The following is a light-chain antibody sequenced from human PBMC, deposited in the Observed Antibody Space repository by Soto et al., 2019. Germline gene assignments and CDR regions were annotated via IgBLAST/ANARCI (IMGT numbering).Light chain of an antibody. Sequence: SPISCAKTSGDVGAYNFVSWYQQHPGKAPKLMLYDVSKRPSGVSERFSASKSGNTASLTISGLQAEDEADYYCSSYPSRRTLYVFGPVTKLTVL. CDR2: DVS. CDR3: SSYPSRRTLYV. J-gene: IGLJ1*01. CDR1: SGDVGAYNF. V-gene: IGLV2-14*04.